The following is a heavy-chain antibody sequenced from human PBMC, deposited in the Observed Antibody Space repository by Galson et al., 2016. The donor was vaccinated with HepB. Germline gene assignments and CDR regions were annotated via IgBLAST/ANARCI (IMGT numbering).Heavy chain of an antibody. J-gene: IGHJ4*02. D-gene: IGHD3-22*01. CDR2: ISSSSSTI. CDR1: GFTFSTYT. CDR3: ARASLLGYFFDL. Sequence: SLRLSCATSGFTFSTYTMNWVRQAPGKGLEWISYISSSSSTIYYADSVKGRFTISRDNAKNSLYLQMNSLRDEDTAVYYCARASLLGYFFDLWGQGALVSVSS. V-gene: IGHV3-48*02.